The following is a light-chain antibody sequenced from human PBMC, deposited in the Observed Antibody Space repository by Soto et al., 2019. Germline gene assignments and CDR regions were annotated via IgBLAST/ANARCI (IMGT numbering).Light chain of an antibody. CDR1: QSISSW. J-gene: IGKJ3*01. V-gene: IGKV1-5*03. Sequence: DIQMTQSPSTLSASVGDRVTITCRASQSISSWLAWYQQKPGKAPKLLIYKASSLESGVPSRFSGSGSGTEFNLTISSLQPDDFATYYCQQYNSYSLFTFGPGTKVDIK. CDR2: KAS. CDR3: QQYNSYSLFT.